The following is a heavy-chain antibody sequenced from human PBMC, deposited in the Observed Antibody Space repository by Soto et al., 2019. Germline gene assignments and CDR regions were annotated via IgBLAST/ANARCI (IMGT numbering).Heavy chain of an antibody. V-gene: IGHV3-33*01. CDR1: GFTFSSYG. CDR2: IWYDGSNK. Sequence: GGSLRLSCAASGFTFSSYGMHWVRQAPGKGLEWEAVIWYDGSNKYYADSVKGRFTISSDNSKNTMYQQMNSLRAEDTAEYFCARCQGQLALTNFFDYWGQGTLVTVFS. D-gene: IGHD6-6*01. J-gene: IGHJ4*02. CDR3: ARCQGQLALTNFFDY.